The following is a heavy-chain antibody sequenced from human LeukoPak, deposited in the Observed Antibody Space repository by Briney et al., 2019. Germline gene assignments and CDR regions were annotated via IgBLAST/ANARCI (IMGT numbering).Heavy chain of an antibody. D-gene: IGHD3-10*01. CDR1: GYTFTDYY. Sequence: ASVKVSCKASGYTFTDYYIHWVRQAPGQGLEWMGWIDPNSGGTDYAQKFQGRVTMTRDPSISTAYMELSRVRADDTAVYYCARLDVVRGLYYFDYWGQGTLVTVSS. J-gene: IGHJ4*02. V-gene: IGHV1-2*02. CDR2: IDPNSGGT. CDR3: ARLDVVRGLYYFDY.